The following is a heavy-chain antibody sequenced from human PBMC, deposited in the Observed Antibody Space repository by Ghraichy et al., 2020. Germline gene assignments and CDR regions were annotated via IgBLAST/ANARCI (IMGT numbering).Heavy chain of an antibody. CDR3: ARGVAPRIAARPAFWAGGYFDL. D-gene: IGHD6-6*01. V-gene: IGHV4-34*01. J-gene: IGHJ2*01. CDR1: GGSFSGYY. Sequence: SETLSLTCAVYGGSFSGYYWTWIRQPPGKGLEWIGEINHSGGTNYNPSLKSRVTISIDTSKNQFSLRLSSVTAADTAVYYCARGVAPRIAARPAFWAGGYFDLWGRGTLVTVSS. CDR2: INHSGGT.